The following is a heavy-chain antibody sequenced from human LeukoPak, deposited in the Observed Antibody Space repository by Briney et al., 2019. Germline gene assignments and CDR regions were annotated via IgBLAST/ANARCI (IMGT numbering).Heavy chain of an antibody. CDR1: GGSFSGYY. V-gene: IGHV4-34*01. CDR3: ARHGQYSSTWTPDYYYFYMDV. Sequence: SETLSLTCGVYGGSFSGYYWSWIRQPPGKGLEWIGEINHSGSTNYNPSLKSRVTISVDTSKNQFSLMLSSVTAADTAVYYCARHGQYSSTWTPDYYYFYMDVWGKGTTVTVS. J-gene: IGHJ6*03. CDR2: INHSGST. D-gene: IGHD6-13*01.